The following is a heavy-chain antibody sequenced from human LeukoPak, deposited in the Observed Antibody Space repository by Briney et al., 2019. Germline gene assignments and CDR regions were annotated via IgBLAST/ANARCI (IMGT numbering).Heavy chain of an antibody. CDR1: GFTFSSYW. D-gene: IGHD1-7*01. CDR2: IKQDGSEK. CDR3: ARDNNWNYGGGFDY. J-gene: IGHJ4*02. V-gene: IGHV3-7*01. Sequence: TGGSLRLSCAASGFTFSSYWMSWVRQAPGKGLEWVANIKQDGSEKYYVDSVKGRFTISRDNAKNSLYLQMNSLRAEDTAVYYCARDNNWNYGGGFDYWGQGTLVTVSS.